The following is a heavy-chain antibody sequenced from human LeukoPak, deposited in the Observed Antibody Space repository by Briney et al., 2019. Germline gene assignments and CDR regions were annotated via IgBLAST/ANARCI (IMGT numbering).Heavy chain of an antibody. CDR2: ISSSGSTI. CDR1: GFTFSDYY. J-gene: IGHJ4*02. D-gene: IGHD5-18*01. Sequence: GGSLRLSCAASGFTFSDYYMSWIRQAPGKGLEWVSYISSSGSTIYYADSVKGRFTISRDNAKNSLYLQMNSLRAEDMALYYCAKGSLAMALDYWGQGTLVTVSS. CDR3: AKGSLAMALDY. V-gene: IGHV3-11*01.